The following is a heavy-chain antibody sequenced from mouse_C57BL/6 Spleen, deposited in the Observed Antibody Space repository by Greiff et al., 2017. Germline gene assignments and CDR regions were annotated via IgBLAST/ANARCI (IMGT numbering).Heavy chain of an antibody. CDR1: GYAFTHYL. J-gene: IGHJ2*01. CDR3: ARSLTGTHYFDY. CDR2: INPGSGGT. Sequence: QVQLKQSGAELVRPGTSVKVSCKASGYAFTHYLIEWVKQRPGQGLEWIGVINPGSGGTNYNEKFKGKATLTADKSSSTAYMQLSSLTSEDSAVYFCARSLTGTHYFDYWGQGTTLTVSS. D-gene: IGHD4-1*01. V-gene: IGHV1-54*01.